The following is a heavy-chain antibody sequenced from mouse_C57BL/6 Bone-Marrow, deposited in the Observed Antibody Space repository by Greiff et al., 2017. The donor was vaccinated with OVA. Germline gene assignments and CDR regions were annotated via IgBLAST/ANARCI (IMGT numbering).Heavy chain of an antibody. CDR1: GYTFTSYW. D-gene: IGHD2-4*01. V-gene: IGHV1-74*01. Sequence: VQLQQSGAELVQPGASVKVSCKASGYTFTSYWMHWVKQRPGQGLEWIGRIHPSDSDTNYNQQFKGKATLTVDKSSSTAYMQLSSLTSEDSAVYYCAISGGLRGAYWGQGTLVTVSA. CDR3: AISGGLRGAY. J-gene: IGHJ3*01. CDR2: IHPSDSDT.